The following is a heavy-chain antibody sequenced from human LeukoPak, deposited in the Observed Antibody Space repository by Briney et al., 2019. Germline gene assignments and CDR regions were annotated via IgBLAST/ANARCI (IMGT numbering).Heavy chain of an antibody. Sequence: GASVKVSCKVSGYTLTELSMHWVRQAPGKGLEWMGGFDPEDGETIYAQKFQGRVTMTEDTSTDTAYMELSSLRSEDTAVYYCSPYNWNDFWFDPWGQGTLVTVSS. V-gene: IGHV1-24*01. CDR3: SPYNWNDFWFDP. J-gene: IGHJ5*02. D-gene: IGHD1-1*01. CDR2: FDPEDGET. CDR1: GYTLTELS.